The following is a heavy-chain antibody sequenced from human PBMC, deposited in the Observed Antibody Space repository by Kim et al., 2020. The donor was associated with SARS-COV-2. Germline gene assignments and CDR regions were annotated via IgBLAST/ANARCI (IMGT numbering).Heavy chain of an antibody. D-gene: IGHD1-1*01. J-gene: IGHJ5*02. CDR1: GGSISSSSYY. V-gene: IGHV4-39*07. CDR3: ARVPWSNQLPRPVNWFDP. Sequence: SETLSLTCTVSGGSISSSSYYWGWIRQPPGKGLEWIGSVYYSGSTHYNPSLKSRVTISVDTSKNQFSLNLSSVTAADTAVYYCARVPWSNQLPRPVNWFDPWGQGTLVTVSS. CDR2: VYYSGST.